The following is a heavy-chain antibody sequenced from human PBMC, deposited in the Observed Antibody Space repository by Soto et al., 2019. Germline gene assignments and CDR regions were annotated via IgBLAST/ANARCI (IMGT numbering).Heavy chain of an antibody. J-gene: IGHJ5*02. CDR1: GGSFSGYY. CDR3: ARGPKIFGVIIIHFWFDP. Sequence: QVQLQQWGAGLLKPSETLSLTCAVYGGSFSGYYWSWIRQPPGKGLEGIGEINHSGSTNYNPSLKSRVTISVDTSKNQFSLKLSSVTAADTAVYYCARGPKIFGVIIIHFWFDPWGQGTLVTVSS. V-gene: IGHV4-34*01. D-gene: IGHD3-3*01. CDR2: INHSGST.